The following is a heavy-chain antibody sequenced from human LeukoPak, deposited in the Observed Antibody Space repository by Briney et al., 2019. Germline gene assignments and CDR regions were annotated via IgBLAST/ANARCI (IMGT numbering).Heavy chain of an antibody. CDR1: GYSISSGYY. CDR2: IYHSGST. V-gene: IGHV4-38-2*01. J-gene: IGHJ4*02. CDR3: ARAYCSSASCAKLGYFDY. Sequence: SETLSLTCAVSGYSISSGYYWGWIRQPPGKGLEWIGSIYHSGSTYYNPSLKSRVTISVDTSKNQFSLKLSSVTAADTAVYYCARAYCSSASCAKLGYFDYWGQGTLVTVSS. D-gene: IGHD2-2*01.